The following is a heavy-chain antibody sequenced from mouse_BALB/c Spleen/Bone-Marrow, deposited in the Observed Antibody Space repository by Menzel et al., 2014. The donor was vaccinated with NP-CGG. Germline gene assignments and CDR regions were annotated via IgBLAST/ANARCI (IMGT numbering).Heavy chain of an antibody. CDR3: ARDYYDEGRFPY. CDR2: INPSNGRT. J-gene: IGHJ3*01. V-gene: IGHV1S81*02. Sequence: VQLQQSGAELVKPGASVKLSCKASGYTFTSYWMHWVKQRSGQGLEWIGEINPSNGRTNYNEKFKSRATLTVDKSSSTAYMQLNSLTSEDSAVYYCARDYYDEGRFPYWGQGTLVIVSA. D-gene: IGHD2-4*01. CDR1: GYTFTSYW.